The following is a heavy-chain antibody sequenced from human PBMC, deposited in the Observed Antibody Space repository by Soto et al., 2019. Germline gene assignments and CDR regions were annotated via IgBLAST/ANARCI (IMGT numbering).Heavy chain of an antibody. CDR2: ISYDGNYK. J-gene: IGHJ4*02. D-gene: IGHD3-9*01. CDR3: ARDAADWLLRTSSSLEY. Sequence: QVQLVASGGGVVQPGRSLRLSCAASGFTFSSYAMYWVRQAPGKGLEWVAFISYDGNYKYYADSVKGRFTISRDNSKNTLELQMDSMRTEDTALYDGARDAADWLLRTSSSLEYWGQGTLVTVCS. V-gene: IGHV3-30-3*01. CDR1: GFTFSSYA.